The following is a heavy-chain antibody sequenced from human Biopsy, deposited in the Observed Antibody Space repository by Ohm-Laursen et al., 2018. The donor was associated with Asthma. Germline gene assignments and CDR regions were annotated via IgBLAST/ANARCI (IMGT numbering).Heavy chain of an antibody. CDR3: ARTYYDFLTGQVNDALAM. D-gene: IGHD3-9*01. Sequence: ASAKASCKASGYTFINYAIHWVRQAPGHRLEWMGWINAGNGNTKHSEKFQGRVTFTRDTSASTAYMDLSSLRSEDTAVYYCARTYYDFLTGQVNDALAMWGQGTVVTVSS. V-gene: IGHV1-3*01. CDR2: INAGNGNT. CDR1: GYTFINYA. J-gene: IGHJ3*02.